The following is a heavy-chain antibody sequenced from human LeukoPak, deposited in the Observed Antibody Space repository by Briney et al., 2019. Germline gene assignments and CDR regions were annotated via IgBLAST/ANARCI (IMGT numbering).Heavy chain of an antibody. CDR2: ISGSGGGT. CDR3: VQEGPRGLAFDI. J-gene: IGHJ3*02. Sequence: GGSLRPPCEASGVTFSSYVMSWVRQAPGKGPEWVPGISGSGGGTYYADSVKGRFAISRDNSKNTLYLQMNSLRAEDTAVYYCVQEGPRGLAFDIWGQGTKVTVSS. CDR1: GVTFSSYV. V-gene: IGHV3-23*01.